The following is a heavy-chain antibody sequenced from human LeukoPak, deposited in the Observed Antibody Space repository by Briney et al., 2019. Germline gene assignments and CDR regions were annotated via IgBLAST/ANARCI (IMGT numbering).Heavy chain of an antibody. CDR2: IYSSGTT. V-gene: IGHV4-4*07. CDR3: ARASHDYGDYSHFDY. J-gene: IGHJ4*02. Sequence: SETLSLTCTVSGGSINTYYWSWIRQPAGKGLEWIGRIYSSGTTHYNPSLKSRVTMSVDTSKNQFSLKLSSVTAADTAVYYCARASHDYGDYSHFDYWGQGTLVTVSS. D-gene: IGHD4-17*01. CDR1: GGSINTYY.